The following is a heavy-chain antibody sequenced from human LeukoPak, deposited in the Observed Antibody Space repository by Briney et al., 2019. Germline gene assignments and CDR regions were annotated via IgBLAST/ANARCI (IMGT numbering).Heavy chain of an antibody. CDR2: INTNTGNP. V-gene: IGHV7-4-1*02. Sequence: ASVKVSCKASGYTFTSYAMNWVRQAPGQGLEWMGWINTNTGNPTYAQGFTGRFVFSLDTSVSTAYLQISSLKAEDTAVYYCARGHGDYPYYYYYMDVWGKGTTVTVSS. CDR3: ARGHGDYPYYYYYMDV. CDR1: GYTFTSYA. D-gene: IGHD4-17*01. J-gene: IGHJ6*03.